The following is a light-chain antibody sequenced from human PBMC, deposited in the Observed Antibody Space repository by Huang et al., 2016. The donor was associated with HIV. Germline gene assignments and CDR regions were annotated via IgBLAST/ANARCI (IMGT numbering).Light chain of an antibody. CDR2: GVS. CDR1: QGVGDN. V-gene: IGKV3-15*01. J-gene: IGKJ2*01. Sequence: EIVMTQSPATLSVSPGERATLSCRASQGVGDNLAWYQQKPGQAPRLLIYGVSTRATNVPPRFSGSGSGTDFNLTISSLQSEDFALYYCQHYYNLPYTFGHGTRLETK. CDR3: QHYYNLPYT.